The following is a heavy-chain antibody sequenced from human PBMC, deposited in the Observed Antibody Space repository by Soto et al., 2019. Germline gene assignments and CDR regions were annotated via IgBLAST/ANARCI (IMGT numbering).Heavy chain of an antibody. J-gene: IGHJ6*02. Sequence: AGGSLRLSCVASGFTFTNYWMHWVRQVPGKGLVWVSRIDGVGTDTSYPDSVRGRFTISRDNAENTLHLQMDSLRAEDTAVYYCAKDPATVIPLGAAGMDVWGQGTTVTVSS. CDR2: IDGVGTDT. D-gene: IGHD2-15*01. CDR3: AKDPATVIPLGAAGMDV. V-gene: IGHV3-74*01. CDR1: GFTFTNYW.